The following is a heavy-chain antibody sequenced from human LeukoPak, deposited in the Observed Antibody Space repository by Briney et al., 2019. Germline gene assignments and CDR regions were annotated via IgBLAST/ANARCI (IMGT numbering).Heavy chain of an antibody. CDR3: AKDYCSSTSCFFFDY. J-gene: IGHJ4*02. Sequence: GGSLRLSCAASGFTFSSHWMSWVRQAPGKGLEWVAFIRYDGSNKYYADSVKGRFTISRDNTLYLQMNSLRAEDTAVYYCAKDYCSSTSCFFFDYWGQGTLVTVSS. CDR1: GFTFSSHW. D-gene: IGHD2-2*01. V-gene: IGHV3-30*02. CDR2: IRYDGSNK.